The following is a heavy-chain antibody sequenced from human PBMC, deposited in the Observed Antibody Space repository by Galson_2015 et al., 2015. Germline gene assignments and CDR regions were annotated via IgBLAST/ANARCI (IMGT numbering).Heavy chain of an antibody. V-gene: IGHV2-5*02. J-gene: IGHJ4*02. D-gene: IGHD2-15*01. CDR3: PHTPNDNLGYCRRGSCYSFDY. CDR1: GLSLPTSRRA. CDR2: IYWDDEK. Sequence: PALVTPSRTFTLPWTLSGLSLPTSRRAGGGVRHRPRKYLEWLALIYWDDEKRYHPSLKTRLTITKDTSKNLLVLTMTDMYPLDTTTYYCPHTPNDNLGYCRRGSCYSFDYWVQGSLVTVSS.